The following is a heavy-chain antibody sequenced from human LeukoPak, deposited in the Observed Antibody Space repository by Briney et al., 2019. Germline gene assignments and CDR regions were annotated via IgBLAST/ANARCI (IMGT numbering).Heavy chain of an antibody. Sequence: SVKVSCKASGGTFSSYAISWVRQAPGQGLEWMGRIIPILGIANYAQKFQGRVTITADKSTSTAYMELSSLRSEDTAVYYGARALSTAAAAGIYYFDYWGQGTLVTVSS. CDR2: IIPILGIA. J-gene: IGHJ4*02. CDR1: GGTFSSYA. V-gene: IGHV1-69*04. CDR3: ARALSTAAAAGIYYFDY. D-gene: IGHD6-13*01.